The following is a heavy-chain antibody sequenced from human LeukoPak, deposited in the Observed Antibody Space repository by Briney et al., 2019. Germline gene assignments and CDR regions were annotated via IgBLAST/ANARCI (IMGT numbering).Heavy chain of an antibody. CDR1: GFTFSDYA. CDR3: AKDMRLHRKRWWASDY. CDR2: ISGDGGTT. Sequence: RGSLRLSCAPSGFTFSDYAMHRVRHAPGEGLEWVSLISGDGGTTYHADSLKGRVPISRDNSKNSLYLQMNSLRTEDTALYYWAKDMRLHRKRWWASDYWGQGTLVTVSS. D-gene: IGHD2-15*01. J-gene: IGHJ4*02. V-gene: IGHV3-43*02.